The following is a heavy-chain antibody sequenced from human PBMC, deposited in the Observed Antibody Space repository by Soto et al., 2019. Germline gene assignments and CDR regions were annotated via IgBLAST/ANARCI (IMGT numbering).Heavy chain of an antibody. CDR2: IYYSGST. CDR3: ARETARRLIAVAGTENAFDI. D-gene: IGHD6-19*01. V-gene: IGHV4-59*01. J-gene: IGHJ3*02. CDR1: GGYISSYY. Sequence: PSETLSLTCTVSGGYISSYYWSWIRQPPGKGLEWIGYIYYSGSTNYNPSLKSRVTISVDTSKNQFSLKLSSVTAADTAVYYCARETARRLIAVAGTENAFDIWGQGIMVTVSS.